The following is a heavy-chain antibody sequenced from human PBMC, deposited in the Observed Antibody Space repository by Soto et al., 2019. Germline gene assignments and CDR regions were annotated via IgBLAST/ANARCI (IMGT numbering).Heavy chain of an antibody. V-gene: IGHV1-2*02. CDR2: INPNSGGT. Sequence: ASVKASCKASGYTFTGYYMHWVRQAHGQGPVWMGWINPNSGGTNYAQKFQGRVTMTRDTSISTAYMELSRLRSDDTAVYYCARASITMVRGVITQGPYFEYWGQGTLVTVSS. D-gene: IGHD3-10*01. CDR3: ARASITMVRGVITQGPYFEY. J-gene: IGHJ4*02. CDR1: GYTFTGYY.